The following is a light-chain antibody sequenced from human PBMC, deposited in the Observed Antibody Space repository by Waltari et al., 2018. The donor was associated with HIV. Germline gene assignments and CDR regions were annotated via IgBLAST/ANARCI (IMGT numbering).Light chain of an antibody. CDR1: GSHIGTRP. V-gene: IGLV1-44*01. CDR3: ASWDDSLNGVI. Sequence: QSVLTQPPSASGTPGQRVTISCSGSGSHIGTRPVNWYQQLPRSAPKLLIYRSDLRPPGVPARFSGSKSATSTSLATIWLQSEDEATYYCASWDDSLNGVIFGGGTELTVL. CDR2: RSD. J-gene: IGLJ2*01.